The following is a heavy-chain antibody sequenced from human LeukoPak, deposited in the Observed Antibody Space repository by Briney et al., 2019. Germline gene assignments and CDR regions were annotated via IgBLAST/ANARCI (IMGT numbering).Heavy chain of an antibody. D-gene: IGHD5-12*01. CDR3: AKNPYEYYLDY. J-gene: IGHJ4*02. CDR1: GYTFTGYY. CDR2: INPNSGDT. V-gene: IGHV1-2*02. Sequence: ASVKVSCKASGYTFTGYYLHWVRQAPGQGLEWMGWINPNSGDTNYAQKFQGRVTMTRDTSIRTAYMELSGLRSGDTAVYYCAKNPYEYYLDYWGQGTLVTVSS.